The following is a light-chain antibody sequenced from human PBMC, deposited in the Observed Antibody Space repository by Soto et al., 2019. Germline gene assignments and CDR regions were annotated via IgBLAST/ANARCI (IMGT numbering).Light chain of an antibody. CDR2: DVF. V-gene: IGKV1-5*01. CDR3: QHYTTYSPT. Sequence: DIQMTQSASTLSASVGDRVTITCRASQSISSWLAWDQQKRGKAPKLLIYDVFSLDSGAPSRFSASGSGTEFPLTISSMQPDDFATCYCQHYTTYSPTLGEGTKLAIK. CDR1: QSISSW. J-gene: IGKJ2*01.